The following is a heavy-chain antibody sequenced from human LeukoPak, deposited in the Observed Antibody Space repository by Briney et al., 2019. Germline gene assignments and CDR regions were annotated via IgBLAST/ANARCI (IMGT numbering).Heavy chain of an antibody. Sequence: GASVKVSCKASDYTFTNYGISWVRQAPGQGLEWMGWISAYNGKTYYAQNFQGRVTVTTDTSTSTAYMDLRSLRSDDTAVYYCARTNLDCKNGVCYDYWGQGTPVIVSS. D-gene: IGHD2-8*01. CDR3: ARTNLDCKNGVCYDY. CDR2: ISAYNGKT. V-gene: IGHV1-18*01. CDR1: DYTFTNYG. J-gene: IGHJ4*02.